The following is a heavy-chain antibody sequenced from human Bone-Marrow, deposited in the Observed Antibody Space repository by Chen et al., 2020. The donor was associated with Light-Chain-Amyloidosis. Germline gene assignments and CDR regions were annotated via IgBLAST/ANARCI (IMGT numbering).Heavy chain of an antibody. Sequence: EVQLVESGGGLLQRGGALRLCCAASGFAFSSYDMSLVGEGPGKGREGVSTVSGMGGSRYSGDSVKGRLTISRDNSKNALFLKMNSLRAEDTAVYYCAKDISSDDILPGYPADAFDIWGQGTMVTVSS. CDR1: GFAFSSYD. CDR3: AKDISSDDILPGYPADAFDI. J-gene: IGHJ3*02. V-gene: IGHV3-23*04. D-gene: IGHD3-9*01. CDR2: VSGMGGSR.